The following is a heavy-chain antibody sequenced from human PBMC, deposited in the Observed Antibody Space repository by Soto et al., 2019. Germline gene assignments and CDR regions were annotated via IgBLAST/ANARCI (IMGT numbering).Heavy chain of an antibody. CDR1: GFTFSSNW. V-gene: IGHV3-7*03. CDR2: MKQDGSEK. CDR3: ARVGEYCSGGSCYSGYYYYGMDV. J-gene: IGHJ6*02. Sequence: PGGSLRLSCAASGFTFSSNWMCWVRQAPGKGLEWVANMKQDGSEKYYVDSVKGRFTISRDNAKNSLYLQMNSLRAEDTAVYYCARVGEYCSGGSCYSGYYYYGMDVSGQGTTVTVSS. D-gene: IGHD2-15*01.